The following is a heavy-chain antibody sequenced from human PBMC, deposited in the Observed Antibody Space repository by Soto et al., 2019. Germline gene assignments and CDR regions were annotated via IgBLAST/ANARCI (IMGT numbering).Heavy chain of an antibody. Sequence: KASETLALTCAVSGGSISSSNWWSWVRRPPGKGLEWIGEIYHSGSTNYNPSLKSRVTISVDKSKNQFSLKLSSVTAADTAVYYCARDLPPRNLVSSGQNPVWFDPWGQGTLVTVSS. CDR3: ARDLPPRNLVSSGQNPVWFDP. D-gene: IGHD6-19*01. CDR2: IYHSGST. CDR1: GGSISSSNW. J-gene: IGHJ5*02. V-gene: IGHV4-4*02.